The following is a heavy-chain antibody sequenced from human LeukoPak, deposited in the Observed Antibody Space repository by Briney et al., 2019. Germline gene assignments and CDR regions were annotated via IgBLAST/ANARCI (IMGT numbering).Heavy chain of an antibody. CDR2: INLSGST. V-gene: IGHV4-34*01. Sequence: SETLSLTCSVYGGSFSGYYWSWIRQPPGKGLEWIGEINLSGSTNYNPSLKSLVTISVETSKNTFSLKLSSVTAADMAVYYCARGRRKNTMIVVVIRYYYYMDVWGKGTTVTVSS. J-gene: IGHJ6*03. CDR1: GGSFSGYY. D-gene: IGHD3-22*01. CDR3: ARGRRKNTMIVVVIRYYYYMDV.